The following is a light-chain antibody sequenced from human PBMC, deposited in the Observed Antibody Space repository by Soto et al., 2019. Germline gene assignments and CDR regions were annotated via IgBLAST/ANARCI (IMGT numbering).Light chain of an antibody. J-gene: IGKJ1*01. CDR3: QQRSNWPPT. CDR1: QSVSSY. Sequence: EIVLSQSPATLSLSPGERATLSCRASQSVSSYLAWYQQKPGQAPRLLIYDASTRATGIPARFSGSGSGTDFTLTITSLEPEDFAVYYCQQRSNWPPTFGQGTKADIK. V-gene: IGKV3-11*01. CDR2: DAS.